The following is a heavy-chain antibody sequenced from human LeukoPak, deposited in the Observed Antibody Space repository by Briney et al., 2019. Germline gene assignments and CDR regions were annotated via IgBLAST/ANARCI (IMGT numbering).Heavy chain of an antibody. CDR2: INHSGST. Sequence: SQTLSLTCAVSGGSISSGGYSWSWIRQPPGKGLEWIGEINHSGSTNYNPSLKSRVTISVDTSKNQFSLKLSSVTAADTAVYYCARAYPSGYGGIWKNAFDIWGQGTMVTVSS. V-gene: IGHV4-30-2*01. J-gene: IGHJ3*02. CDR3: ARAYPSGYGGIWKNAFDI. CDR1: GGSISSGGYS. D-gene: IGHD2-15*01.